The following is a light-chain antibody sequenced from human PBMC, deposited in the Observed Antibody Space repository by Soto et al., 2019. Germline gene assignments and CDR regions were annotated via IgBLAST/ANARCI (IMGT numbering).Light chain of an antibody. J-gene: IGLJ1*01. Sequence: QSALTQHASVSGAPGQSITISCTGTNSDRNYVSWHQQHPGKAPKLMIYEVSNRPSGVSNRFSGSKSGNTASLTISGLQAEDEADYYCSSSTSRTTFVFGTGTKLTVL. CDR1: NSDRNY. V-gene: IGLV2-14*01. CDR3: SSSTSRTTFV. CDR2: EVS.